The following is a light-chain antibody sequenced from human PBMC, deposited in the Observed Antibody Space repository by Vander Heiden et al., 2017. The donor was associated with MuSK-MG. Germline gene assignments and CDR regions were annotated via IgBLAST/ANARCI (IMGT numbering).Light chain of an antibody. V-gene: IGKV1-8*01. CDR3: QQYSNYPYA. Sequence: AIRMTQSPSSFSASTGDRVTITCRASQGINSYLAWYQQKPERAPKLLIYDASTLQSGVPSRFSGSGSGTDFTLTISSLQPEDFATYYCQQYSNYPYAFGQGTKLEIK. CDR1: QGINSY. CDR2: DAS. J-gene: IGKJ2*01.